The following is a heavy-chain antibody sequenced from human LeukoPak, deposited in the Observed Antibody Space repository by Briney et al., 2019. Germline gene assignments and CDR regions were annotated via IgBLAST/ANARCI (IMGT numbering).Heavy chain of an antibody. Sequence: PSQTLSLTCTVSGGSISSGDYYWSWIRQPPGKGLEWIGYIYYGGSTYYNPSLKSRVTISVDTSKNQFSLKLSSVTAADTAVYYCARAADSTHFWFDPWGQGTLVTVSS. D-gene: IGHD3-22*01. CDR3: ARAADSTHFWFDP. V-gene: IGHV4-30-4*01. J-gene: IGHJ5*02. CDR1: GGSISSGDYY. CDR2: IYYGGST.